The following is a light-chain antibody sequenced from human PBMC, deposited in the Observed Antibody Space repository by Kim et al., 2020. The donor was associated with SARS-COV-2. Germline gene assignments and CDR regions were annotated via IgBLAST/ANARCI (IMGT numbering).Light chain of an antibody. V-gene: IGKV3-20*01. Sequence: ENALTQSPGTLSLSPGERATLSCRASQSVNTNFFAWYQQRPGQPPRVLIYATSIRATGIPDRFSGSGSGTDFTLTISRLEPEDFAVYYCQEHASSPDYTFSQGTKLEI. J-gene: IGKJ2*01. CDR1: QSVNTNF. CDR3: QEHASSPDYT. CDR2: ATS.